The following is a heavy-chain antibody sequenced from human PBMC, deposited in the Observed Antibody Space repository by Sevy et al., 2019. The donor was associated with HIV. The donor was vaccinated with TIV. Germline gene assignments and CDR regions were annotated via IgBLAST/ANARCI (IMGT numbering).Heavy chain of an antibody. J-gene: IGHJ6*02. Sequence: GGSLRLSCAVSGFTFNTYNMNWVRQAPGKGLEWVSYISYTSTTIYYADSVRGRFTISRDNAKNTLDLQMNSLRDEDTAVYYCASSDATSRFGYYYFVMDFWGQGTSVTVSS. D-gene: IGHD3-22*01. CDR1: GFTFNTYN. CDR2: ISYTSTTI. V-gene: IGHV3-48*02. CDR3: ASSDATSRFGYYYFVMDF.